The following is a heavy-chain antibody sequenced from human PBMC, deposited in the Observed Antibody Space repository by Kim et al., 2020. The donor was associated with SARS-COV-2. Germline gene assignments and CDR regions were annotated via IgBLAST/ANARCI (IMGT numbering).Heavy chain of an antibody. J-gene: IGHJ4*02. D-gene: IGHD6-13*01. V-gene: IGHV7-4-1*02. Sequence: ASVKVSCKASGYTFINYAMNWVRQAPGQGPEWMGRTNTNTGNPTYAQDFTGRFVLSLDTSVSTAFLEINNLKPDDTAVYFCARDRSPDSSSLLFWGQGTLVTVSS. CDR3: ARDRSPDSSSLLF. CDR2: TNTNTGNP. CDR1: GYTFINYA.